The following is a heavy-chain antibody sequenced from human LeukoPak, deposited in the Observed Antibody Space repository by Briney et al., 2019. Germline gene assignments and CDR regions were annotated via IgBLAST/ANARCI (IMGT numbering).Heavy chain of an antibody. CDR2: ISSSGSTI. J-gene: IGHJ4*02. V-gene: IGHV3-48*03. CDR1: GFTFSSYE. CDR3: AKDPLVAAPFDY. D-gene: IGHD2-15*01. Sequence: GGSLRLSCAASGFTFSSYEMNWVRQAPGKGLEWVSYISSSGSTIHYADSVKGRFTISRDNAKNSLYLQMNSLRAEDTAVYYCAKDPLVAAPFDYWGQGTLVTVSS.